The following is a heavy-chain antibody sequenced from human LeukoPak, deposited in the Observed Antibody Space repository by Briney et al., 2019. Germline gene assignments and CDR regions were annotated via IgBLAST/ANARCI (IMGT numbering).Heavy chain of an antibody. CDR3: ARDSAMILDAFDI. CDR1: GGSFSGYY. CDR2: IYYSGST. D-gene: IGHD3-22*01. V-gene: IGHV4-59*01. J-gene: IGHJ3*02. Sequence: PSETLSLTCAVYGGSFSGYYWSWIRQPPGKGLEWIGYIYYSGSTNYNPSLKSRVTISVDTSKNQFSLKLSSVTAADTAVYYCARDSAMILDAFDIWGQGTMVTVSS.